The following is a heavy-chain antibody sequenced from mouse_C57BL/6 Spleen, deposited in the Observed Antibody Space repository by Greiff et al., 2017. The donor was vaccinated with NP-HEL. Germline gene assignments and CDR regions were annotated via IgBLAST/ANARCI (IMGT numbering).Heavy chain of an antibody. J-gene: IGHJ2*01. V-gene: IGHV1-64*01. CDR3: ARSRDYYGSSYDY. CDR1: GYTFTSYW. CDR2: IHPNSGST. Sequence: QVQLQQSGAELVKPGASVKLSCKASGYTFTSYWMHWVKQRPGQGLEWIGMIHPNSGSTNYNEKFKSKATLTVDKSSSTAYMQLSSLTSEDSAVYYCARSRDYYGSSYDYWGQGTTLTVSS. D-gene: IGHD1-1*01.